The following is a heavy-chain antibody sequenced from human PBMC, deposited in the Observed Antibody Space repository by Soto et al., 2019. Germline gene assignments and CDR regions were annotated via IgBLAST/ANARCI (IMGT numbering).Heavy chain of an antibody. CDR1: GFTFSSYS. D-gene: IGHD3-16*02. CDR2: ISSSSSTI. J-gene: IGHJ4*02. V-gene: IGHV3-48*01. CDR3: AREGVWGSYRRTDY. Sequence: EVQLVESGGGLVQPGGSLRLSCAASGFTFSSYSMNWVRQAPGKGLEWVSYISSSSSTIYYADSVKGRFTISRDNAKNSLYLQMNSLRAEDTAVYYCAREGVWGSYRRTDYWGQGTLVTVSS.